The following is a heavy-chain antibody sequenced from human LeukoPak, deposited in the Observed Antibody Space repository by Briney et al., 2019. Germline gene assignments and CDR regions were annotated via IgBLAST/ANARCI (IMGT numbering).Heavy chain of an antibody. D-gene: IGHD6-19*01. J-gene: IGHJ4*02. CDR3: ANLGSSGWSGFDY. CDR2: IKSKPAGGSA. Sequence: GGSLRLSCTASGFTFSNAWMSWVRQAPGKGLEWVGRIKSKPAGGSADYAAPIKGRFTISRDDSKNTLYLQVNSLKVEDTAVYYCANLGSSGWSGFDYWGQGTLVTVSS. CDR1: GFTFSNAW. V-gene: IGHV3-15*01.